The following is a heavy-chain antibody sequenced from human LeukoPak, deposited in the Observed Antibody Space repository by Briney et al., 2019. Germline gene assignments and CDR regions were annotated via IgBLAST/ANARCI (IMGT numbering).Heavy chain of an antibody. CDR3: ARVAVARSGYFDY. J-gene: IGHJ4*02. CDR2: INHSGST. Sequence: SETLSLTCAVYGGSFSGYYWSWIRQPPGKGLEWIGEINHSGSTNYNPSLKSRVTISVDTSKNQFSLKLSSVTAADTAVHYCARVAVARSGYFDYWGQGTLVTVSS. CDR1: GGSFSGYY. D-gene: IGHD2-15*01. V-gene: IGHV4-34*01.